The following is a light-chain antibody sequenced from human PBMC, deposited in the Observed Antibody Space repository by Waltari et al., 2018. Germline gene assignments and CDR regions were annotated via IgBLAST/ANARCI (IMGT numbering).Light chain of an antibody. CDR3: QQYNTYST. CDR2: KAS. V-gene: IGKV1-5*03. Sequence: DIQMTQSPSTLSASVGARVTITCRASQSISNWLAWYQQKPRTAPNLLIYKASSLGRGVPSRFSGSGSGTEFTLTISSLQPDDLGTYYCQQYNTYSTFGQGTKLEIK. J-gene: IGKJ2*01. CDR1: QSISNW.